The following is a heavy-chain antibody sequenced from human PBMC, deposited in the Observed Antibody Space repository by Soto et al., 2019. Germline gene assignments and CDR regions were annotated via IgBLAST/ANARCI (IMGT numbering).Heavy chain of an antibody. CDR1: GGSISSDPFF. J-gene: IGHJ5*02. CDR3: ARIIPIAAAGIVDP. V-gene: IGHV4-31*03. Sequence: TSETLSLTCTVSGGSISSDPFFWSWIRQHPGKDLEWIAYIDYRGTTYYNPSLKSRTTMSLDTSKNQFSLHLTSVTPADTALYYCARIIPIAAAGIVDPWGQGSLGTVSA. D-gene: IGHD6-13*01. CDR2: IDYRGTT.